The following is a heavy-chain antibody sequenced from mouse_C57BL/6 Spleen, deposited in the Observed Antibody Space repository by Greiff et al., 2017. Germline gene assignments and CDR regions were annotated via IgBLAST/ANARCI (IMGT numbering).Heavy chain of an antibody. CDR1: GFSLTSYG. Sequence: VQRVESGPGLVQPSQSLSITCTVSGFSLTSYGVHWVRQPPGKGLEWLGVIWSGGSTDYNAAFISRLSISKDNSKSQVFFKMNSLQADDTAIYYCAKLGYSNLYAMDYWGQGTSVTVSS. D-gene: IGHD2-5*01. CDR3: AKLGYSNLYAMDY. J-gene: IGHJ4*01. CDR2: IWSGGST. V-gene: IGHV2-4*01.